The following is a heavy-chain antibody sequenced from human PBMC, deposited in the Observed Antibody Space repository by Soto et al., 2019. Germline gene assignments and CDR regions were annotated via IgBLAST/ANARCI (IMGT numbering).Heavy chain of an antibody. J-gene: IGHJ4*02. CDR1: GFSLSTRGVG. Sequence: QITLKESGPALVKPTQTLTLACTFSGFSLSTRGVGVGWIRQPPGKALEWLALIYWDDVKHYSPSLMSRLTITKDPSKNQMALKMTNMDPVDKATYYCAHRGGGDRILDYWGQGTLVTVSS. CDR2: IYWDDVK. CDR3: AHRGGGDRILDY. V-gene: IGHV2-5*02. D-gene: IGHD3-16*01.